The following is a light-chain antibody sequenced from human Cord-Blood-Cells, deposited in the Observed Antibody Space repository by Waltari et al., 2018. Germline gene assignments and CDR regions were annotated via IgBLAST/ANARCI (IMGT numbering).Light chain of an antibody. J-gene: IGLJ3*02. CDR2: GKN. Sequence: SSELTQDPAVSVALGQTVRITCQGDSLSTYYERWYQQKPGQAPVLVIYGKNNRPSGIPDRFSGSSSGNTASLTITGAQAEDEADYYCNSRDSSGNHWVFGGGTKLTVL. CDR3: NSRDSSGNHWV. CDR1: SLSTYY. V-gene: IGLV3-19*01.